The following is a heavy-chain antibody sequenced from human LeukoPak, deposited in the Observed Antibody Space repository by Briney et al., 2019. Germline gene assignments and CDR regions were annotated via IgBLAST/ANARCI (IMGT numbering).Heavy chain of an antibody. V-gene: IGHV5-10-1*01. CDR1: GYSFTSYW. J-gene: IGHJ3*02. CDR3: ARHTILNYGDYPDAFDI. Sequence: GESLRTSCKGSGYSFTSYWISWVRQLPGKGLEWMGRIDPSDSYTNYSPSFQGHVTISADKSISTAYLQWSSLKSSDTAMYYCARHTILNYGDYPDAFDIWGQGTMVTVSS. D-gene: IGHD4-17*01. CDR2: IDPSDSYT.